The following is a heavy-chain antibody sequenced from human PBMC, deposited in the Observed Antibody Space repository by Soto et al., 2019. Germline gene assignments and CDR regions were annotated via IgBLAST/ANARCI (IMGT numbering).Heavy chain of an antibody. J-gene: IGHJ6*02. D-gene: IGHD5-18*01. Sequence: QVQLQESGPGLVKPSETLSLTCTVSGGPISSYYWSWIRQPPGKGLEWIGYIYYSGSTNYNPSLKSRVTISVDTSKNQFSLKLSSVTAADTAVYYCAREGGYSYGYGHYYYYGMDVWGQGTTVTVSS. CDR3: AREGGYSYGYGHYYYYGMDV. CDR2: IYYSGST. V-gene: IGHV4-59*01. CDR1: GGPISSYY.